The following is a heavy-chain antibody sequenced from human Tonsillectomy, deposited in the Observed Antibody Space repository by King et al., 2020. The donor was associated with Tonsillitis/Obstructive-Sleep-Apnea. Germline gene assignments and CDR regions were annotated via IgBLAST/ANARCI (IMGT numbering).Heavy chain of an antibody. CDR1: GFTFTNYG. Sequence: VQLVESGGGVVQPGRSLRLSCAASGFTFTNYGMHWVRQAPGKGLEWVAVISYDGSNKYYADSVKGRFTISRDNSKNTLYLQMNSLRAEDTAVYYCARYDFWSGSPSNYYYYYGMDVWGQGTTVSVSS. J-gene: IGHJ6*02. CDR3: ARYDFWSGSPSNYYYYYGMDV. D-gene: IGHD3-3*01. CDR2: ISYDGSNK. V-gene: IGHV3-33*05.